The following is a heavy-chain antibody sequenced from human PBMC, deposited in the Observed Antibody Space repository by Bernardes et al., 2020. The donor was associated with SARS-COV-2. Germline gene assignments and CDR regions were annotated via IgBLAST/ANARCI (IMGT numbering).Heavy chain of an antibody. D-gene: IGHD5-18*01. Sequence: GGSLSLSCAASGFTFSSSSMHWVRQAPGKGLEWVSSISSSSSYIYYADSVKGRFTISRDNAKNSLYLQMNSLRAEDTAVYYCARAPLEELWLFRDYYYFDYWGQGTLLTVSS. CDR2: ISSSSSYI. V-gene: IGHV3-21*01. CDR1: GFTFSSSS. J-gene: IGHJ4*02. CDR3: ARAPLEELWLFRDYYYFDY.